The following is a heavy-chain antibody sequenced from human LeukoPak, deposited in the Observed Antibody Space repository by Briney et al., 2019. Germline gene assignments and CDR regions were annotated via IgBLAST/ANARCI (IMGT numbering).Heavy chain of an antibody. D-gene: IGHD2-15*01. CDR2: ISSNGNYI. J-gene: IGHJ4*02. Sequence: GASLRLSCAASGFSFSIYSMNWVRQAPGKGLEWVSSISSNGNYIYYADSVKGRFTISRVNSEKTLYLQMDSLRVEDTAVYYCAKQKDSTATCSGGTCEGYFENWGQGILVTVSS. V-gene: IGHV3-21*04. CDR3: AKQKDSTATCSGGTCEGYFEN. CDR1: GFSFSIYS.